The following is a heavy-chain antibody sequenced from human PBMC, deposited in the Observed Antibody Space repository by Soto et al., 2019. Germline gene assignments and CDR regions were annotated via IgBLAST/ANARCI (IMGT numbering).Heavy chain of an antibody. CDR2: IKRDGSEK. D-gene: IGHD3-10*01. V-gene: IGHV3-7*04. Sequence: GGSLRLSCAASGFTFNNYWMSWVRQAPGKGLEWVANIKRDGSEKYYVDSVKGRFTISRDNAKNSLFLQIDSLRAEDTAVYYCARDPLGLYGSGSYPMDVWGQGATVTVSS. J-gene: IGHJ6*02. CDR1: GFTFNNYW. CDR3: ARDPLGLYGSGSYPMDV.